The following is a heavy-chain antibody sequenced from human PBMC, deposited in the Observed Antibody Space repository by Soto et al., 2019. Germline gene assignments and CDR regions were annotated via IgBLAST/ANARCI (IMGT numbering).Heavy chain of an antibody. Sequence: PGGSLRLSCTTSGFTFDNFAMSWVRQAPGRGLEWVSAISGGGGGKYYADSVKGRFSIARDNSKNTVYLEVNGLRTEDTAVYYGAKDVHYDSSGGLDYWGQGTLVTVSS. CDR3: AKDVHYDSSGGLDY. CDR1: GFTFDNFA. D-gene: IGHD3-22*01. CDR2: ISGGGGGK. V-gene: IGHV3-23*01. J-gene: IGHJ4*02.